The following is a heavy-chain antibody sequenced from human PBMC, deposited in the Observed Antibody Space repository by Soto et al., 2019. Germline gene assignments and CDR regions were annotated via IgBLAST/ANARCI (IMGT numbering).Heavy chain of an antibody. CDR3: ARVEGYYYGSGSCSFDY. V-gene: IGHV2-26*01. D-gene: IGHD3-10*01. Sequence: QVTLKESGPVLVKPTETLTLTCTVSGFSLSNARMGVSWIRQPPGKALEWLAHIFSNDEKSYSTSLKSRLPISKDTSNSQVVRTMTNTDPEHTATYYCARVEGYYYGSGSCSFDYWGQGTQVTVSS. J-gene: IGHJ4*02. CDR1: GFSLSNARMG. CDR2: IFSNDEK.